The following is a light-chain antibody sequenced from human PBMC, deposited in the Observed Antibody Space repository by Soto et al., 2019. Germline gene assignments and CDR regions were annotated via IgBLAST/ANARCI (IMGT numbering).Light chain of an antibody. J-gene: IGKJ4*01. CDR3: QEWSRSPT. CDR1: QSVSSSY. V-gene: IGKV3-20*01. CDR2: GAS. Sequence: IVLTQSPGTLSLSPGERATLSCRASQSVSSSYLARYQQKPGQAPRLLIYGASSRATGIPDRFSGSGAGSVCGLSSSSRECEGWAGYYCQEWSRSPTCGGGNKVGIK.